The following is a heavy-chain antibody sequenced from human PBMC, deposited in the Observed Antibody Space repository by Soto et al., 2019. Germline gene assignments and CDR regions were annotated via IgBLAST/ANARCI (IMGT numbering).Heavy chain of an antibody. Sequence: QVQLVQSGAEVKKPGSSVRVSCKASGGTFTNYTIGWVRQAPGQGLEWMGRIIPILNRAQYAQKFQGRVTITVDKSTSTAYMDLNSLRSEDTAIYFCARDGYSGHDYGDWGQGTLVTVSS. CDR2: IIPILNRA. D-gene: IGHD5-12*01. CDR3: ARDGYSGHDYGD. V-gene: IGHV1-69*08. J-gene: IGHJ4*02. CDR1: GGTFTNYT.